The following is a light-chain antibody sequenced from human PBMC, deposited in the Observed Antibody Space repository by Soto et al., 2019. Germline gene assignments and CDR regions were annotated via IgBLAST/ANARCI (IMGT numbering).Light chain of an antibody. J-gene: IGKJ1*01. CDR2: DAS. Sequence: DIPMIQSPSTLSASVGDRVTITCRASQSISSWLAWYQQKPGKAPKLLIYDASSLESGVPSRFSGSGSGTEFTLTISSLQPDDFATYYCQQYNSYWTFGQGTKVDIK. CDR3: QQYNSYWT. V-gene: IGKV1-5*01. CDR1: QSISSW.